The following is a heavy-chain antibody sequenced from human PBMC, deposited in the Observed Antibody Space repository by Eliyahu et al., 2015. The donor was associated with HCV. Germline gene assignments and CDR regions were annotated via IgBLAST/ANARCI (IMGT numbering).Heavy chain of an antibody. CDR2: ISSSSSYI. J-gene: IGHJ5*02. Sequence: EVQLVESGGGLVKPGGSLRLSCEASGLSFSTYSMNWVRQAPGKGAGGGSSISSSSSYIYYADSVKGRFTISRDNAKNSLYLQMNSLRAEDTAVYYCARDLARNYDYPRWFDPWGQGTLVTVSS. V-gene: IGHV3-21*01. CDR1: GLSFSTYS. CDR3: ARDLARNYDYPRWFDP. D-gene: IGHD3-3*01.